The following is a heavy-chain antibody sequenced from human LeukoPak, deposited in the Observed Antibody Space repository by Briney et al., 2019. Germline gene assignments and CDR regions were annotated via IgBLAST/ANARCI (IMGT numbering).Heavy chain of an antibody. J-gene: IGHJ5*02. V-gene: IGHV4-4*07. Sequence: SETLSLTCTVSGGSLSSDYWSWIRRPAGKGLEWLGHIYSSGSTNYNPSLKSRVTMSVDTSTSQFCLKLSIVMAADTAVYFCARGSGSYGSWGQGTLVPVSS. CDR2: IYSSGST. CDR1: GGSLSSDY. D-gene: IGHD1-26*01. CDR3: ARGSGSYGS.